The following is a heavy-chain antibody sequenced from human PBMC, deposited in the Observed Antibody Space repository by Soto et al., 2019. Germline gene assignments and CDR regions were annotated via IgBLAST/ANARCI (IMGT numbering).Heavy chain of an antibody. CDR2: IIPTFGTP. V-gene: IGHV1-69*13. CDR3: AREGLVLVPTTVNSDYYYYAMDV. D-gene: IGHD2-2*01. Sequence: ASVKVSCKASGGTFSSYAISWVRQAPGQGLEWMGVIIPTFGTPNYAQTFQGRVTITADESTNTAYMELSSLRSEDTAVYYCAREGLVLVPTTVNSDYYYYAMDVWGQGTTVTVSS. J-gene: IGHJ6*02. CDR1: GGTFSSYA.